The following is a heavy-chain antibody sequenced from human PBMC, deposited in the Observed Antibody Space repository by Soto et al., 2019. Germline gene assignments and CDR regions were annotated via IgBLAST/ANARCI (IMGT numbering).Heavy chain of an antibody. CDR3: ARGRDAYKGGNY. CDR2: IHPSGTT. CDR1: GGSFSGYY. Sequence: QVQLQQWGAGLLKPSETLSLTCAVYGGSFSGYYCTWIRHSPGKGLEWIGEIHPSGTTNYNPSLNRRLPMSLDTSKTQFSLRLTSVTAADTAVYYCARGRDAYKGGNYWGQGTLVSVSS. J-gene: IGHJ4*02. D-gene: IGHD3-16*01. V-gene: IGHV4-34*01.